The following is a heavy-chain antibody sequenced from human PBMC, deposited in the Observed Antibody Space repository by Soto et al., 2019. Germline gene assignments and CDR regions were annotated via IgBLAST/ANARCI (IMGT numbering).Heavy chain of an antibody. CDR1: EFTFSSYW. CDR2: IKQDGSEK. Sequence: GGSLRLSCAASEFTFSSYWMSWVRQAPGKGLEWVANIKQDGSEKYYVDSVKGRFTISRDNAKNSLYLQMNSLRAEDTAVYYCARVQAIGYSYGKYYYGMDVWGQGTTVTVSS. V-gene: IGHV3-7*03. D-gene: IGHD5-18*01. J-gene: IGHJ6*02. CDR3: ARVQAIGYSYGKYYYGMDV.